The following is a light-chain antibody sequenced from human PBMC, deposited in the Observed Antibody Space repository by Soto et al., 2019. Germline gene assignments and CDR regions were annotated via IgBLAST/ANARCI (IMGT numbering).Light chain of an antibody. Sequence: QSVLTQPPSVSAAPGQKVTISCSGSSSNIGDNYVSWYQQLPGTAPKLLISEDYNRPSGIPDRFSGSKSGTSASLGITGLQTGDEGDYFCGTWDNSLNAWVFGGWTKLTVL. CDR1: SSNIGDNY. CDR2: EDY. J-gene: IGLJ3*02. CDR3: GTWDNSLNAWV. V-gene: IGLV1-51*02.